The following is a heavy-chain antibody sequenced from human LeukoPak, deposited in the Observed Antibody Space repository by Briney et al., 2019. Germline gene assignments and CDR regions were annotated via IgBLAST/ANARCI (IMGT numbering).Heavy chain of an antibody. Sequence: SETLSLTCTVSGGSISSYYWSWIRQPPGKGLEWIGYIYYSGSTNYNPSLKSRVTISVDTSKNQFSLKLTSVTAADTAVYYCARVSSSWYEDWYFDLWGRGTLVSVSS. D-gene: IGHD6-13*01. CDR1: GGSISSYY. CDR2: IYYSGST. J-gene: IGHJ2*01. CDR3: ARVSSSWYEDWYFDL. V-gene: IGHV4-59*01.